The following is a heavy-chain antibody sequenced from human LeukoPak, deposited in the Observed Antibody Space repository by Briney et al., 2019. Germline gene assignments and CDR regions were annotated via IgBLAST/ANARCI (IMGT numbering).Heavy chain of an antibody. CDR2: IYHSGST. V-gene: IGHV4-38-2*02. CDR1: GYSISSGYY. J-gene: IGHJ4*02. D-gene: IGHD3-22*01. CDR3: ARRAYVSSGYYWDY. Sequence: SETLSLTCTVSGYSISSGYYWGWIRQPPGKGLEWIGSIYHSGSTYYNPSLKSRVTISVDTSKNQFFLKLSSVTAADTAVYYCARRAYVSSGYYWDYWGQGTLVTVSS.